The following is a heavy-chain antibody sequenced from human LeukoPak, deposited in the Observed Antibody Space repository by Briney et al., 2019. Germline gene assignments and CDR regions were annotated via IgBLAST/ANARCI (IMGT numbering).Heavy chain of an antibody. V-gene: IGHV3-53*01. CDR1: GFTVSSSY. D-gene: IGHD2-8*01. Sequence: GGSLRLSCAASGFTVSSSYMSWVRQAPGKGLEWVSVIYSSGNTYYADSVKGRFTISRDNAKNTLYLQMNSPRAEDTAVYYCAREGVLSSFDYWGQGTLVTVSS. J-gene: IGHJ4*02. CDR3: AREGVLSSFDY. CDR2: IYSSGNT.